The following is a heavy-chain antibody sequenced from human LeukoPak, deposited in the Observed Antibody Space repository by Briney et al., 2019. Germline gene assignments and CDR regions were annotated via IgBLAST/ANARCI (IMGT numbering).Heavy chain of an antibody. V-gene: IGHV3-23*01. Sequence: GGSLRLSCAASGFTFSSYGMSWVRQAPGKGLEWVSAISGSGGSTYYADSVKGRFTISRDNSKNTLYLQMNSLRAEDTAVYYCAKVGSSGWYGDYWGQGTLVTVSS. CDR1: GFTFSSYG. CDR3: AKVGSSGWYGDY. D-gene: IGHD6-19*01. J-gene: IGHJ4*02. CDR2: ISGSGGST.